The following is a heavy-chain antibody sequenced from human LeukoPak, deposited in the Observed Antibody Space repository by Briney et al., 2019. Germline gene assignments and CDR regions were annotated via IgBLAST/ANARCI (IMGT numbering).Heavy chain of an antibody. V-gene: IGHV3-48*01. CDR1: GFTFSSYS. J-gene: IGHJ6*04. Sequence: PGGSLRLSCAASGFTFSSYSMNWVRQAPGKGLEWVSYISSSSSTIYYADSVKGRFTISRDNAKNSLYLQMNSLRAEDTAVYYCARDWGYDSRPWRMDVWGKGTTVTVSS. CDR3: ARDWGYDSRPWRMDV. CDR2: ISSSSSTI. D-gene: IGHD3-22*01.